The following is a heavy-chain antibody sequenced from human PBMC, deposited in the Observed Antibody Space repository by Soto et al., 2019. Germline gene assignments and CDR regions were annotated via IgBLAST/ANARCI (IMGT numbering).Heavy chain of an antibody. D-gene: IGHD2-8*01. J-gene: IGHJ6*02. CDR3: AREDCTNGVCYFIDYGMDV. CDR1: GYTLTIDH. Sequence: ASLKRACKTSGYTLTIDHMHWVRNNHGKGLEWMGIINPSGGSTSYAQKFQGRVTMSRDTSTSTVYMELSSLRSDDTAVYYCAREDCTNGVCYFIDYGMDVWGQGTTVTVSS. CDR2: INPSGGST. V-gene: IGHV1-46*01.